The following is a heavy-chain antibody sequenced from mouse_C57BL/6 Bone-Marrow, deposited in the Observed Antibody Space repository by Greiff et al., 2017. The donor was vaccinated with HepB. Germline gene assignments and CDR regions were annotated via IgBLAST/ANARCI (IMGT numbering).Heavy chain of an antibody. V-gene: IGHV5-12*01. CDR1: GFTFSDYY. D-gene: IGHD2-3*01. CDR2: ISNGGGST. J-gene: IGHJ3*01. CDR3: ARHIYDGYPWFAY. Sequence: EVQLVESGGGLVQPGGSLKLSCAASGFTFSDYYMYWVRQTPEKRLEWVAYISNGGGSTYYPDTVKGRFTISRDNAKNTLYLQMSRLKSEDTAMYYCARHIYDGYPWFAYWGQGTLVTVSA.